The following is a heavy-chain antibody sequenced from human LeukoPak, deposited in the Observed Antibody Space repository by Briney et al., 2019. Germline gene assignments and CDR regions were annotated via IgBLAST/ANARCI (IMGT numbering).Heavy chain of an antibody. V-gene: IGHV4-59*07. Sequence: SDTLSLTCTVSGGSINSYYWSWIRQPTGKGLECIGYNYYSGSTNYNPSLKSRVTISVDTSKNQFSLKLNSVSATDTAVYYCARGRAYCGGDCSNYGMDVWGQGTTVTVSS. CDR2: NYYSGST. D-gene: IGHD2-21*02. CDR1: GGSINSYY. CDR3: ARGRAYCGGDCSNYGMDV. J-gene: IGHJ6*02.